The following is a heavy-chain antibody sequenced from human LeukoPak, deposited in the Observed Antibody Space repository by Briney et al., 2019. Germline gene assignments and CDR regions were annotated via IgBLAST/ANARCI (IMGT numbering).Heavy chain of an antibody. CDR1: GFTFSSYG. CDR3: AKGLLSGDDY. V-gene: IGHV3-30*18. D-gene: IGHD1-26*01. J-gene: IGHJ4*02. Sequence: GGSLRLSCAASGFTFSSYGMHWVRQAPGKGLEWVAVISYDGSNKYYADSVKGRFTISRDNSKNTLYLQMNSLRADDTAVYYCAKGLLSGDDYWGQGTLVTVSS. CDR2: ISYDGSNK.